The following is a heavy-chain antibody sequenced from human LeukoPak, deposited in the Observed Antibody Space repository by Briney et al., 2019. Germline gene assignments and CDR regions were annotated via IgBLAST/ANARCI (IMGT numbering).Heavy chain of an antibody. Sequence: PGGSLRLSCTASGFTFGDYAMSWFRQAPGKGLEWVSYISISSSTIFYADSVKGRFTISRDNAKNSVYLQMDSLRAEDTAMYYCVRRSGSYWYFDYWGQGTLVTVSS. CDR1: GFTFGDYA. V-gene: IGHV3-48*04. CDR2: ISISSSTI. D-gene: IGHD1-26*01. J-gene: IGHJ4*02. CDR3: VRRSGSYWYFDY.